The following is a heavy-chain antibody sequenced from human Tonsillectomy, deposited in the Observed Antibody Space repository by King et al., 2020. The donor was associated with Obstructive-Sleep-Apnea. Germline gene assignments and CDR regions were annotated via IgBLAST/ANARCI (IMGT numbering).Heavy chain of an antibody. V-gene: IGHV4-38-2*02. CDR2: IYHSGST. CDR1: GYSISSGYY. CDR3: GRVYMGAPRSNDAFDV. J-gene: IGHJ3*01. D-gene: IGHD1-26*01. Sequence: QVQLQESGPGLVKPSETLSLTCTVSGYSISSGYYWGWIRQPPGKGLEWIGSIYHSGSTYYNPPLKSRVTISVDTSKNHFSLKLSSVTATDTAVYYCGRVYMGAPRSNDAFDVWGQGTVVTVSS.